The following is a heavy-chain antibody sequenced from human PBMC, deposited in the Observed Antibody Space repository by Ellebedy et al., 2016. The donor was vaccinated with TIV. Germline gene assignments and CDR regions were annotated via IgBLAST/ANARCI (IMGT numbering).Heavy chain of an antibody. CDR2: ISYTIGSS. CDR1: GSSFTDYY. Sequence: MPSETLSLTCTVSGSSFTDYYLTWIHQPPGKGAEWLGYISYTIGSSNYSPSLQSPVTISVDTSKNQFSLNLYSVTAAATAVYYCARHIVVPTPGFEYWGQGALVTVSS. J-gene: IGHJ4*02. V-gene: IGHV4-59*08. D-gene: IGHD1-26*01. CDR3: ARHIVVPTPGFEY.